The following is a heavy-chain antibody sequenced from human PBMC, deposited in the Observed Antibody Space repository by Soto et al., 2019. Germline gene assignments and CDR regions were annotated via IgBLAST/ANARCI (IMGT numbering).Heavy chain of an antibody. V-gene: IGHV1-18*01. CDR3: ARDDPLRYFDWLLLYYYYGMDV. Sequence: ASVKVSCKASGYTFTSYGISWVRQAPGQGLEWMGWISAYNGNTNYAQKLQGRVTMTTDTSTSTAYMELRSLRSDDTAVYYCARDDPLRYFDWLLLYYYYGMDVWGQGTTVTVSS. J-gene: IGHJ6*02. CDR2: ISAYNGNT. CDR1: GYTFTSYG. D-gene: IGHD3-9*01.